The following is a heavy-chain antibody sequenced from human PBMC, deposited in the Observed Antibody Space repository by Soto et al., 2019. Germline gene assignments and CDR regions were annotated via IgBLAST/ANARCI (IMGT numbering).Heavy chain of an antibody. CDR3: AKRMRGDAAFDI. Sequence: EVQLVESGGGLVQPGRSLRLSCAASGFTFDDYAMHWVRQAPGKGLEWVSGISWNSGSIGYADSVKGRFTISRDNAKNSLYLQMNSLRAEYTALYYCAKRMRGDAAFDIWGQGTMVTVSS. V-gene: IGHV3-9*01. CDR1: GFTFDDYA. J-gene: IGHJ3*02. CDR2: ISWNSGSI. D-gene: IGHD4-17*01.